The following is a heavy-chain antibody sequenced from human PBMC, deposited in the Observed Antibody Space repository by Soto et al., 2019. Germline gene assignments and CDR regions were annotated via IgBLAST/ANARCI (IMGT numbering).Heavy chain of an antibody. V-gene: IGHV3-23*01. J-gene: IGHJ4*02. CDR2: IVDSGDTT. CDR3: AKYDISGYPRTPFDY. CDR1: GFTCSRCA. D-gene: IGHD3-22*01. Sequence: WGSLRLSCAASGFTCSRCAMGWVRQTPWKGLEWVSGIVDSGDTTFYADSVKGRFTISRDNSENTMYLQMNGLRVEDTAVYYCAKYDISGYPRTPFDYWGRGTLVTVSS.